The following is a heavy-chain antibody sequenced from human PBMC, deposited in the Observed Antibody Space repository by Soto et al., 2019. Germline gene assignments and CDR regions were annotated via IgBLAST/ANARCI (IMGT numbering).Heavy chain of an antibody. CDR1: GFTFSSYA. J-gene: IGHJ4*02. CDR2: ISYDGSNK. D-gene: IGHD2-2*01. V-gene: IGHV3-30-3*01. CDR3: ARDLGDKSTSYERGY. Sequence: QVQLVESGGGVVQPGRSLRLSCAASGFTFSSYAMHWVRQAPGKGLEWVAVISYDGSNKYYADSVKGRFTISRDNSKKTLYLQMNSLRAEDTALYYCARDLGDKSTSYERGYWGQGTLVTVSS.